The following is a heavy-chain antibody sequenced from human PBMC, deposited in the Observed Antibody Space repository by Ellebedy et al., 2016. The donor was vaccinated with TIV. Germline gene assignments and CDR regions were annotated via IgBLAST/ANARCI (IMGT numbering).Heavy chain of an antibody. D-gene: IGHD4-23*01. CDR1: GLTFSSHA. CDR3: ARDPVGVGPAFDV. Sequence: GESLKISCAASGLTFSSHAMIWVRQAPGKGLEWVSSITESGGNTYYADSVKGRFTISRDNSKDTLYLQMNSLRAEDTAIYYCARDPVGVGPAFDVWGQGTMVTVSS. CDR2: ITESGGNT. V-gene: IGHV3-23*01. J-gene: IGHJ3*01.